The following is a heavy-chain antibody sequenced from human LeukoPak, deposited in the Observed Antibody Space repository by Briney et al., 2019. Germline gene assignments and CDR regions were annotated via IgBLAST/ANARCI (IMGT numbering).Heavy chain of an antibody. V-gene: IGHV4-34*01. Sequence: PSETLSLTCAVYGGSFSGYYWSWIRQPPGKGLEWIGEINHSGSTNYNPSLKSRVTISVDTSKNQFSLKLSSVTAADTAVYYCARLTQLWGVDNAFDIWGQGTMVTASS. CDR1: GGSFSGYY. J-gene: IGHJ3*02. D-gene: IGHD5-18*01. CDR3: ARLTQLWGVDNAFDI. CDR2: INHSGST.